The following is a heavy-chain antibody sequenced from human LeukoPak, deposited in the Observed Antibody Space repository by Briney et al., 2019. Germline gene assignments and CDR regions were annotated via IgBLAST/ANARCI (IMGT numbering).Heavy chain of an antibody. D-gene: IGHD6-13*01. CDR2: IYYSGST. CDR1: GGSISSSSYY. Sequence: PSETLSLTCTVSGGSISSSSYYWGWIRQPPGKGLEWIGSIYYSGSTYYNPSLKSRVTISVDTSKNQFSLKLSSVTAADTAVYYCARDRRYSSSWTSYFDYWGQGTLVTVSS. V-gene: IGHV4-39*07. CDR3: ARDRRYSSSWTSYFDY. J-gene: IGHJ4*02.